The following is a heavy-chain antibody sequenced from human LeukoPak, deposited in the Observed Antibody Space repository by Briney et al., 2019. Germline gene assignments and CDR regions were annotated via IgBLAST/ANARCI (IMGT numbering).Heavy chain of an antibody. V-gene: IGHV3-23*01. Sequence: SGGSLRLSCAASGFTFSSYAMSWVRQAPGKGLEWVSTLSGSGASTSYADSVKGRFTISRDNSKNTLYLQMNSLRAEDTARYYCAKQKGYCSGGSCYYSDYWGQGTLVTASS. CDR2: LSGSGAST. J-gene: IGHJ4*02. D-gene: IGHD2-15*01. CDR1: GFTFSSYA. CDR3: AKQKGYCSGGSCYYSDY.